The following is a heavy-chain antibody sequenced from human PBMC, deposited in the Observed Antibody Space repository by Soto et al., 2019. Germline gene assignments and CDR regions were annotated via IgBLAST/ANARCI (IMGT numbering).Heavy chain of an antibody. Sequence: TLSLTCTVSGGSINSGDYYWTWVRQPPGKGLEWIGYIYYDGNSQHNPSLKSRVTMSIDASKNQFSLNLSSVTAADTAVYYCARDRRWLPRGPNNWLDLWGQGTQVTVSS. J-gene: IGHJ5*02. CDR3: ARDRRWLPRGPNNWLDL. D-gene: IGHD5-12*01. CDR2: IYYDGNS. V-gene: IGHV4-30-4*01. CDR1: GGSINSGDYY.